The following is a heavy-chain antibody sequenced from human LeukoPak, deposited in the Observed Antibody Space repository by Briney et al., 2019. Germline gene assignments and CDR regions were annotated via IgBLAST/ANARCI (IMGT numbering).Heavy chain of an antibody. J-gene: IGHJ5*02. CDR3: ARGPATYYDFWSGYPNWFDP. D-gene: IGHD3-3*01. V-gene: IGHV3-64*01. Sequence: GRSLRLSCTAFGFTFGENAMIWVRQAPGKGLEYVSAVKGRFTISRDNSKNTLYLQMGSLRAEDMAVYCARGPATYYDFWSGYPNWFDPWGQGTLVTVSS. CDR1: GFTFGENA.